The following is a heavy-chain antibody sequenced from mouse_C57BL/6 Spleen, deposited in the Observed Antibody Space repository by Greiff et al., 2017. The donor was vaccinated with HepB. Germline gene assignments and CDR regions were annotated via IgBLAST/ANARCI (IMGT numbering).Heavy chain of an antibody. V-gene: IGHV1-7*01. CDR2: INPSSGYT. Sequence: VQLQQSGAELAKPGASVKLSCKASGYTFTSYWMHWVKQRPGQGLEWIGYINPSSGYTKYNQKFKDKATLTADKSSSTAYMQLSSLTYEDAAGYYCARDSSGYGGFAYWGQGTLVTVSA. J-gene: IGHJ3*01. CDR3: ARDSSGYGGFAY. CDR1: GYTFTSYW. D-gene: IGHD3-2*02.